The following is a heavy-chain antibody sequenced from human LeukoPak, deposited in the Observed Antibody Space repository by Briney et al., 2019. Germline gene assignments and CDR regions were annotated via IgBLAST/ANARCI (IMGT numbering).Heavy chain of an antibody. D-gene: IGHD3-3*02. CDR1: GFTFSSYV. J-gene: IGHJ6*02. Sequence: PGRSLRLSCAASGFTFSSYVMHWVRQAPGKGLEWVAVISYDGSNKYYGDSVKGRFTISRDNSKNTLSLQMNSLRAEDTAVYYCAKDISNSRYYYNGMDAWGQGTTVTVSS. CDR2: ISYDGSNK. V-gene: IGHV3-30*18. CDR3: AKDISNSRYYYNGMDA.